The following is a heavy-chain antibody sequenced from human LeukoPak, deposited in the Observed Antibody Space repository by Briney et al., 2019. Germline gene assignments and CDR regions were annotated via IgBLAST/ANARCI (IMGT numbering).Heavy chain of an antibody. CDR2: IRFDGTNK. Sequence: GGSLRLSCAASGFNFSRNGMHWGRQAPGQGLEWVAFIRFDGTNKFYGASVRGRFTISRDNSKNTLYLQMNSLRAEDTAVYYCARDFDDVNGDYYYIPEYWGRGMLVAVSS. CDR1: GFNFSRNG. J-gene: IGHJ4*02. D-gene: IGHD3-22*01. CDR3: ARDFDDVNGDYYYIPEY. V-gene: IGHV3-30*02.